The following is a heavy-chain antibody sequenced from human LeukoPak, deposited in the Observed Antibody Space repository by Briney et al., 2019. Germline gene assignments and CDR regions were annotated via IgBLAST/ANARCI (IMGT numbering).Heavy chain of an antibody. Sequence: GGSLRLSCAASGFTFSSYAMHWVRQAPGKGLEWVAVISYDGSNKYYADSVKGRFTISRDNSKNTLYLQMNSLRAEDTAVYYCAKESIVATIRLGYFDYWGQGTLVTVSS. CDR2: ISYDGSNK. CDR3: AKESIVATIRLGYFDY. CDR1: GFTFSSYA. D-gene: IGHD5-12*01. V-gene: IGHV3-30-3*01. J-gene: IGHJ4*02.